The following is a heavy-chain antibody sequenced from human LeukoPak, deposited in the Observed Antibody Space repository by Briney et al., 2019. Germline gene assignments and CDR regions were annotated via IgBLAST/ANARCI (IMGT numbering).Heavy chain of an antibody. CDR3: ARENPGGYDYVWGGYRHFDY. CDR1: GGSISSGSYY. V-gene: IGHV4-61*02. CDR2: IYTSGST. J-gene: IGHJ4*02. D-gene: IGHD3-16*02. Sequence: SQTLSLTCTVSGGSISSGSYYWSWIRQPAGKGLEWIGRIYTSGSTNYNPSLKSRVTISVDTSKNQFSLKLSSVTAPDPAVYYCARENPGGYDYVWGGYRHFDYWGQGNLVTVSS.